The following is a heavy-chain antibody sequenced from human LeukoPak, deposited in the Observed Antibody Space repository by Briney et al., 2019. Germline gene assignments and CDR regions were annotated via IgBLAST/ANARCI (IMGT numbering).Heavy chain of an antibody. CDR1: GSSFTNYW. D-gene: IGHD3-10*01. V-gene: IGHV5-51*01. J-gene: IGHJ4*02. CDR3: AASTYGSGSYVGFDS. CDR2: MYPGDSDT. Sequence: GASLQISCKGSGSSFTNYWIGWVRPLPGKGLEWMGIMYPGDSDTRYSPSFQGQVTISADKSVSTTYLQWSSLKASDTAMYYCAASTYGSGSYVGFDSWGQGTLVSVSS.